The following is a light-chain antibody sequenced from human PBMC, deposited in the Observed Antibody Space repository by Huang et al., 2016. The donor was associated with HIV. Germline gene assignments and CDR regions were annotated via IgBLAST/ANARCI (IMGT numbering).Light chain of an antibody. Sequence: EIVMTQSPATLSVSPGQRVTLSCRANRSVSTNLALYQLRHGQAPRLLIYGSSTRAPGIPARFSGSGSGTDFSLTISSLQSEDFALYYCHQYNNWLLSFGGGTRV. J-gene: IGKJ4*01. V-gene: IGKV3-15*01. CDR3: HQYNNWLLS. CDR2: GSS. CDR1: RSVSTN.